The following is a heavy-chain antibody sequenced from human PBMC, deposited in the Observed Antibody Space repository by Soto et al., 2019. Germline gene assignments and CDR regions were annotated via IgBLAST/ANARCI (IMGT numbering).Heavy chain of an antibody. Sequence: ASVKVSCKASGFTFTSSAVQWVRQTRGQRLDWIGWIVVGSGNTNYAQKFQERVTITRDMSTSTAYMELSSLRSEDTAVYYCAARGTNYDSSGYYFHDGFDTWGQGTLVTV. J-gene: IGHJ3*02. CDR2: IVVGSGNT. D-gene: IGHD3-22*01. V-gene: IGHV1-58*01. CDR3: AARGTNYDSSGYYFHDGFDT. CDR1: GFTFTSSA.